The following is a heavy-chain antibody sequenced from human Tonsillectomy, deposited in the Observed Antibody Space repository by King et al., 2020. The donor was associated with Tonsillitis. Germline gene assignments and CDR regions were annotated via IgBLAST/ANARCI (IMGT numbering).Heavy chain of an antibody. D-gene: IGHD5-18*01. CDR1: GFTFSSYG. J-gene: IGHJ4*02. Sequence: QLVQSGGGVVQPGRSLRLSCAASGFTFSSYGMHWVRQAPGKGLAGVAVISYDGSNKYYADSVKGRFTISRDNSKNTLYLQMNSLRAEDTAVYYCAKDLHQYSYGHGYYYFDYWGQGTLVTVSS. V-gene: IGHV3-30*18. CDR2: ISYDGSNK. CDR3: AKDLHQYSYGHGYYYFDY.